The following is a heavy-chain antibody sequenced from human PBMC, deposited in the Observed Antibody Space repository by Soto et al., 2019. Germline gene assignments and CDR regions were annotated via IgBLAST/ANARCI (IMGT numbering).Heavy chain of an antibody. D-gene: IGHD3-9*01. J-gene: IGHJ4*02. V-gene: IGHV4-61*01. CDR2: IYYSGST. CDR1: GGSVSSGSYY. CDR3: ASGVLRYFDWLLF. Sequence: SETLSLTCTVSGGSVSSGSYYWSWIRQPPGKGLEWIGYIYYSGSTNYNPSLKSRVTISVDTSKNQFSLQLSSVTAADTAVYYCASGVLRYFDWLLFWGQGTLVTVSS.